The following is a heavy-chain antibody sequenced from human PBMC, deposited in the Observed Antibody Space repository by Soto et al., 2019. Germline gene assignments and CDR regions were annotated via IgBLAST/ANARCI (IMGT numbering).Heavy chain of an antibody. D-gene: IGHD5-18*01. V-gene: IGHV3-30*18. CDR2: ISYDGSNK. CDR1: GFTFSSYG. J-gene: IGHJ6*02. Sequence: QVQLVESGGGVVQPGRSLRLSCAASGFTFSSYGMHWVRQAPGKGLEWVAVISYDGSNKYYADSVKGRFTISRDNSKNTLYLQMNSLRAEDTAVYYCAKGIWLSGTAMVKTYYYGMDVWGQGTTVTVSS. CDR3: AKGIWLSGTAMVKTYYYGMDV.